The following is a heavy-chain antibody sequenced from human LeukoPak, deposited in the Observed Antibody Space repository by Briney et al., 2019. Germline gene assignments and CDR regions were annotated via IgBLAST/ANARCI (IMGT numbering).Heavy chain of an antibody. Sequence: PGGSLRLSCAASGFTFSNCAMSWVRQTPGKGLEWVSAISGGGGSTYYADSVKGRFTISRDNSKSTLYLQMNSLRAEDTAVYYCAKGKVVTGIDYWGQGTLVTVSS. V-gene: IGHV3-23*01. CDR3: AKGKVVTGIDY. CDR2: ISGGGGST. CDR1: GFTFSNCA. J-gene: IGHJ4*02. D-gene: IGHD2-21*02.